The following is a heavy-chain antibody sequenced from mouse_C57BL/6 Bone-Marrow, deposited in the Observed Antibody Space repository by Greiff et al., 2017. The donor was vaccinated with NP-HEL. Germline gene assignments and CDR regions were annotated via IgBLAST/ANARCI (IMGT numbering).Heavy chain of an antibody. CDR2: IYPRSGDT. Sequence: VQLQQSGAELARPGASVKLSCKASGYTFTSYGISWVKQRTGQGLEWIGEIYPRSGDTSYNEKFKGKATLTADKSSSTAYMEIRSLTSDYSAVYFCARSGPYYSSWFAYWGQGTLVTVSA. J-gene: IGHJ3*01. V-gene: IGHV1-81*01. CDR1: GYTFTSYG. CDR3: ARSGPYYSSWFAY. D-gene: IGHD2-12*01.